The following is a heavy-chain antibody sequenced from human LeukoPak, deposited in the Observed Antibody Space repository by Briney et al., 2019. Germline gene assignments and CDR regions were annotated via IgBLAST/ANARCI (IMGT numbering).Heavy chain of an antibody. Sequence: GGSLRLSCAASGFTFDDYAMHWVRQAPGKGLEWVSGISWNSGSIGYADSVKGRFTISRDNAKNSLYLQMNSLRAEDTALYYCAKSPYYYDSSGYYDTGGAFDIWGQGTMVTVPS. D-gene: IGHD3-22*01. CDR2: ISWNSGSI. J-gene: IGHJ3*02. CDR3: AKSPYYYDSSGYYDTGGAFDI. V-gene: IGHV3-9*01. CDR1: GFTFDDYA.